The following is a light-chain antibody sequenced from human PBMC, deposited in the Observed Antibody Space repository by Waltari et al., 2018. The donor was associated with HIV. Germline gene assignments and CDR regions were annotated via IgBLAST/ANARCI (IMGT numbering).Light chain of an antibody. Sequence: QSALTQPPSASGSLGQSVTISCTGSSSDVGRYDYVSWYQQHPGKPPKLLIFEVNKRPSGVPDRFSGSKSGNTASRTVSGLQAEDEAEYSCSSYAGINPVIFGGGTTLTVL. CDR1: SSDVGRYDY. V-gene: IGLV2-8*01. CDR3: SSYAGINPVI. CDR2: EVN. J-gene: IGLJ2*01.